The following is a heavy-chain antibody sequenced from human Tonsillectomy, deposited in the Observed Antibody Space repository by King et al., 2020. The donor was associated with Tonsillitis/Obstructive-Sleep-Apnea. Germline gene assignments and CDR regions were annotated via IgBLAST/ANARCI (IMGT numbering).Heavy chain of an antibody. V-gene: IGHV4-34*01. CDR1: GGSFSGYY. CDR2: INHSGST. Sequence: VQIQQWGAGLLKPSETLSLTCAVYGGSFSGYYWSWIRQPPGKGLEWIGEINHSGSTNYNPSLKSRVTISVDTSKNQFSLKLSSVTAADTAVYYCARGLRGYCSSTSCFFTYYYYMDVWGKGTTGTVSS. D-gene: IGHD2-2*01. CDR3: ARGLRGYCSSTSCFFTYYYYMDV. J-gene: IGHJ6*03.